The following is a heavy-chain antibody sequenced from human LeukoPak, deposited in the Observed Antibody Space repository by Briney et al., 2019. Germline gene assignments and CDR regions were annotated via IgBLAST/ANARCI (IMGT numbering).Heavy chain of an antibody. CDR1: GITFSSDG. CDR3: ARDGALRYFDWLPRYYYYYYMDV. J-gene: IGHJ6*03. Sequence: GSLRLSCAASGITFSSDGMHWVRQAPGKGLEWVAFIPYDGSNKYYADSVKGRFTISRDNSKNTLYLQMNSLRAEDTAVHYCARDGALRYFDWLPRYYYYYYMDVWGKGTTVTVSS. CDR2: IPYDGSNK. V-gene: IGHV3-30*02. D-gene: IGHD3-9*01.